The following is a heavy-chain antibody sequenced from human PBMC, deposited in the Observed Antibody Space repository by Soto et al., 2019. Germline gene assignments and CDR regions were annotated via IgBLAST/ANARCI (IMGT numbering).Heavy chain of an antibody. J-gene: IGHJ4*02. D-gene: IGHD3-22*01. CDR2: IWYDGNKK. CDR3: ARDNAKNDSSGYYNY. V-gene: IGHV3-33*01. CDR1: AFTFSIYA. Sequence: PGGSLRLACAASAFTFSIYAIHWVRQAPGKGRGWVAAIWYDGNKKNYGDSVKGRLTISRDNSKNTLYLQMNSLRAEETAVYLCARDNAKNDSSGYYNYWGQGTLVTVSS.